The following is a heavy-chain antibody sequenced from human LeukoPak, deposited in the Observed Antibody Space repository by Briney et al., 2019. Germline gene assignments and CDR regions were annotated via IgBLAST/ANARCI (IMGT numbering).Heavy chain of an antibody. Sequence: VKPSETLSLTCTVSGDTISSYYWNWIRQPAGKGLEWIWRIYNSDNTNYDPSLKSRVTMSVDTSKNQFSQKLTSVTAVDTAVYYCARERYGDYYFDYWGQGTLVTVSS. D-gene: IGHD4-17*01. J-gene: IGHJ4*02. CDR1: GDTISSYY. CDR3: ARERYGDYYFDY. CDR2: IYNSDNT. V-gene: IGHV4-4*07.